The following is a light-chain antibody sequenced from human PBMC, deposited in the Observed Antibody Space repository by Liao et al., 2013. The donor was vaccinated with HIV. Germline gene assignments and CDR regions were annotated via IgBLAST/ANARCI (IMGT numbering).Light chain of an antibody. V-gene: IGLV3-21*01. CDR1: NIGDKI. Sequence: SYELTQAPSVSVAPGKTARITCTGNNIGDKIVSWYRQKPGQAPVVVIYFESDRPSGTPERFSGSNSGNTATLTISGTQAMDEADYYCQAWDSSTVVFGGGTKLTVL. J-gene: IGLJ2*01. CDR2: FES. CDR3: QAWDSSTVV.